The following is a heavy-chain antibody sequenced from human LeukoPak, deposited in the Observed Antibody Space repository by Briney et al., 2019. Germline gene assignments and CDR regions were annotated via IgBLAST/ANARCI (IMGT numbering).Heavy chain of an antibody. CDR3: ASSNWLRDANFDS. Sequence: PSQTLSLTCTVSGASTSSGLYYWNWLRQPAGKGLEYIGRIYNSGSTNYNPSLKSRVTISVDTPKNQFSLKLTSVTASDSAVYYCASSNWLRDANFDSWGQGTLVTVSS. D-gene: IGHD6-13*01. CDR1: GASTSSGLYY. V-gene: IGHV4-61*02. J-gene: IGHJ4*02. CDR2: IYNSGST.